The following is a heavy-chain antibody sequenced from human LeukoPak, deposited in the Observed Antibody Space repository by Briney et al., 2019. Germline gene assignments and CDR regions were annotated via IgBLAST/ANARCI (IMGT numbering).Heavy chain of an antibody. V-gene: IGHV4-30-4*07. CDR2: IYYSGAT. CDR3: ARTKKVDHGDYENYFDC. Sequence: NPSQTLSLTCAVSGGSINSCGYSWSWIRQPPGKGLEWIGYIYYSGATYYNPSLKSRLTISIDTSKNQISLKLSSVTAADTAMYYCARTKKVDHGDYENYFDCWGQGTRVTVSS. J-gene: IGHJ4*02. D-gene: IGHD4-17*01. CDR1: GGSINSCGYS.